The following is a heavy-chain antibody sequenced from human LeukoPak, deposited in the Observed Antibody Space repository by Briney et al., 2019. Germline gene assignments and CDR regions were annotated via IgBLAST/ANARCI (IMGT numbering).Heavy chain of an antibody. D-gene: IGHD6-6*01. CDR3: ARLEYSSSLDAFDI. Sequence: GESLKISCKGSGYGFTSYWIGWVRQMPGKGLEWMGIIYPDDSDTRYSPSFQGQVTISADKSISTAYLQWSSLKASDTAMYYCARLEYSSSLDAFDIWGQGTMVTVSS. CDR1: GYGFTSYW. J-gene: IGHJ3*02. CDR2: IYPDDSDT. V-gene: IGHV5-51*01.